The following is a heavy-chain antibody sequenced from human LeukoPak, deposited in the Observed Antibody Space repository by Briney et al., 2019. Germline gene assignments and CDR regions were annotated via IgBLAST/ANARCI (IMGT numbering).Heavy chain of an antibody. CDR1: GGTFSSYA. V-gene: IGHV1-69*05. D-gene: IGHD6-13*01. CDR2: IIPIFGTA. CDR3: ARDLGIAAAGTAY. Sequence: SVKVSCKASGGTFSSYAISWVRQAPGQGLEWMGGIIPIFGTANYAQKFQGRVTITTDESTSTAYMELSSLRSEDTAVYYGARDLGIAAAGTAYWGQGTLVTVSS. J-gene: IGHJ4*02.